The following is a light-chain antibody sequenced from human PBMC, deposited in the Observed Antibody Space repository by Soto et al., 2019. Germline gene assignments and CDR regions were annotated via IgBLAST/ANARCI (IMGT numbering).Light chain of an antibody. Sequence: QSVLTQPPSVSAAPGQKVAISCSGSSSNIGNNYVSWYRQLPGTAPKLLIHDNSERPSGIPDRFSGSKSGTSATLGITGLQTGDEADYYCGTWDNGLSAVVFGGGTKVTVL. CDR2: DNS. CDR3: GTWDNGLSAVV. CDR1: SSNIGNNY. J-gene: IGLJ2*01. V-gene: IGLV1-51*01.